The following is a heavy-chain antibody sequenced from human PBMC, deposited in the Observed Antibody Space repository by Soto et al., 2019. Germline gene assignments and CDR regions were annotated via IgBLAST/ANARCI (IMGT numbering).Heavy chain of an antibody. CDR1: GGSISSGGYY. CDR3: ARAPGGVVGLLDAFDI. Sequence: TVSGGSISSGGYYWSWIRQPPGKGLEWIGYIYYSGSTNYNPSLKSRVTISVDTSKNQFSLKLSSVTAADTAVYYCARAPGGVVGLLDAFDIWGQGTMVTVSS. CDR2: IYYSGST. V-gene: IGHV4-61*08. D-gene: IGHD3-22*01. J-gene: IGHJ3*02.